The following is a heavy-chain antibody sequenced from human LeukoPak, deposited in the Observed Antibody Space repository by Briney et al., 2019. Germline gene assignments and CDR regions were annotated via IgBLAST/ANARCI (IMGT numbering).Heavy chain of an antibody. CDR1: GGSISSYY. J-gene: IGHJ5*02. Sequence: PSETLSLTCTVSGGSISSYYWSWIRQPPGKGLEWIGYIYTSGSTNYNPSLKSRVTISVDTSKNQFSLKLSSVTAADTAVYHCARLNYYGSGSYYQVYNWFDPWGQGTLVTVSS. CDR2: IYTSGST. V-gene: IGHV4-4*09. D-gene: IGHD3-10*01. CDR3: ARLNYYGSGSYYQVYNWFDP.